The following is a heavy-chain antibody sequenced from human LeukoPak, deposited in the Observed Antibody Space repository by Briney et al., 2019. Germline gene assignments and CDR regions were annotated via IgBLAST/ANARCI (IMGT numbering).Heavy chain of an antibody. V-gene: IGHV4-61*02. D-gene: IGHD1-14*01. CDR2: IYTTGGT. CDR3: TRGGIKYAFDI. J-gene: IGHJ3*02. Sequence: SETLSLTCAVSGGSISSAAYYWSWIRQPARKGLEWIGRIYTTGGTNYNPSLQSRVIISVDMSKNQFSLNLSSVTAADTAVYYCTRGGIKYAFDIWGQGPMVTVPS. CDR1: GGSISSAAYY.